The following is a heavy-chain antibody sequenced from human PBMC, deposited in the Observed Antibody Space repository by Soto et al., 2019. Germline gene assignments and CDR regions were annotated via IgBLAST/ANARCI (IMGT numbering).Heavy chain of an antibody. Sequence: QVQLVESGGGVVQPGRSLRLSCAASGFTFSSYGMHWVRQAPGKGLEWVAVISYDGSNKYYADSVKGRFTISRDNSKNTLYLQMNSLRAEDTAVYYCATKVDYGDYLYYYYGMDVWGQGTTVTVSS. CDR2: ISYDGSNK. D-gene: IGHD4-17*01. J-gene: IGHJ6*02. CDR3: ATKVDYGDYLYYYYGMDV. CDR1: GFTFSSYG. V-gene: IGHV3-30*03.